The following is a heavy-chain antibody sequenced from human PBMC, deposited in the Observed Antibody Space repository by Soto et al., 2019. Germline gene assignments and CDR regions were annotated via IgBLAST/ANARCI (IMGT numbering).Heavy chain of an antibody. V-gene: IGHV3-21*01. CDR2: ISSSSSYI. Sequence: PGGSLRLSCAASGFTFSSYSMNWVRQAPGKGLEWVSSISSSSSYIYYADSVKGRFTISRDNAKNSLYLQMNSLRAEDTAVYYCARDPFIAESGMDVWGQGTTVTVSS. J-gene: IGHJ6*02. CDR3: ARDPFIAESGMDV. D-gene: IGHD6-13*01. CDR1: GFTFSSYS.